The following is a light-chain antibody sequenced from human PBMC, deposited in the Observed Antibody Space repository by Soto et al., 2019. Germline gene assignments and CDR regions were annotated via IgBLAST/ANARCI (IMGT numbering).Light chain of an antibody. J-gene: IGLJ1*01. CDR3: AAWDDSLNGYV. V-gene: IGLV1-44*01. CDR2: SNN. Sequence: QSVLTQPPSASGTPGQRVTISCSGSSSNIGSNTVNWYQHLPGTAPKLLIYSNNQRPSWVPDRFSGSKSGTSASLAISGLQSEDEADYYCAAWDDSLNGYVFGTGTKLTVL. CDR1: SSNIGSNT.